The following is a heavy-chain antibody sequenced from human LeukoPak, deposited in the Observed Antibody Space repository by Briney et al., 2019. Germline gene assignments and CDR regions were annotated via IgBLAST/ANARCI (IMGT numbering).Heavy chain of an antibody. CDR1: GFTFDDYA. Sequence: TGGSLRLSCAASGFTFDDYAMHWVRQAPGKGLEWVSGISWNSGSIGYADSVKGRFTISRDNAKNSLYLQMNSLRAEDTALYYCAKDGGGGQLAFDIWGQGTMVTVSS. CDR3: AKDGGGGQLAFDI. V-gene: IGHV3-9*01. CDR2: ISWNSGSI. D-gene: IGHD2-2*01. J-gene: IGHJ3*02.